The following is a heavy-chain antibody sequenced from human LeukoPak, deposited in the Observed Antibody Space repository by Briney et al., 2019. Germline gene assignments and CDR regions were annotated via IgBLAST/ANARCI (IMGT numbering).Heavy chain of an antibody. D-gene: IGHD3-10*01. CDR1: GGSISSSSYY. CDR3: ARDYYGSGIYAFDI. V-gene: IGHV4-39*07. Sequence: SETLSLTCIVSGGSISSSSYYWGWIRQPPGKGLEWIGSIYYSGTTYYSGTTYYNPSLRSRLTISADTSENQFSLKLSSVTAADTAVYYCARDYYGSGIYAFDIWGQGTMVTVSS. J-gene: IGHJ3*02. CDR2: IYYSGTTYYSGTT.